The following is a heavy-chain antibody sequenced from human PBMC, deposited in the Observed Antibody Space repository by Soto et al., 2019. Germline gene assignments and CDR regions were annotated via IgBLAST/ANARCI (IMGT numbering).Heavy chain of an antibody. Sequence: QPGGSLRLSCAAYGFTFSRYPMHWFRQAPGKGLEWVAGISDDGSNIQYADSVKGRLTVSRDDSKSTLYLQMNNLGAEDTAEYFCAREEPHPAPLVFWGQGTLVTVSS. CDR2: ISDDGSNI. CDR1: GFTFSRYP. CDR3: AREEPHPAPLVF. V-gene: IGHV3-30-3*01. J-gene: IGHJ4*02.